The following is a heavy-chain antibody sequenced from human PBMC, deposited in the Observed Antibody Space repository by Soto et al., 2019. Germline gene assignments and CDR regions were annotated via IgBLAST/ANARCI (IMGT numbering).Heavy chain of an antibody. D-gene: IGHD5-12*01. J-gene: IGHJ6*02. CDR1: GFTFSSYS. V-gene: IGHV3-48*01. CDR2: ISSSSSTI. Sequence: GGSLRLSCAASGFTFSSYSMNWVRQAPGKGLEWVSYISSSSSTIYYADSVKGRFTISRDNAKNSLYLQMNSLRAEDTAVYYCAKFMAGGYDSVSRTGVNFFYGMDVWGQGTTVTVSS. CDR3: AKFMAGGYDSVSRTGVNFFYGMDV.